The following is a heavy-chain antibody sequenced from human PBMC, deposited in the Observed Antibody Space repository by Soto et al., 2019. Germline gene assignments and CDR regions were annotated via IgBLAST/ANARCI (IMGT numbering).Heavy chain of an antibody. D-gene: IGHD6-19*01. Sequence: SETLSLTCTVSGYSISSCSSGAWIRQPPLKGPEWIASIYHGGTTFYNPSLKSRITISVDTSNNQFSLKLTSVTAADTAVYYCARVHVMVVAGSTFDYWGHGTLVTVSS. CDR3: ARVHVMVVAGSTFDY. CDR2: IYHGGTT. CDR1: GYSISSCSS. J-gene: IGHJ4*01. V-gene: IGHV4-38-2*02.